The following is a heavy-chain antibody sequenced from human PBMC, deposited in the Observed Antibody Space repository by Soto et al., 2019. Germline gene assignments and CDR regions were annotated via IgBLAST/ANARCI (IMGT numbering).Heavy chain of an antibody. CDR2: IYYSGST. D-gene: IGHD3-22*01. CDR3: ARHDSRDYYYYYMDV. V-gene: IGHV4-59*08. CDR1: GGSISSYY. Sequence: PSETLSLTCTFSGGSISSYYWSWIRQPPGKGLEWIGYIYYSGSTNYNPSLKSRVTISVDTSKNQFSLKLSSVTAADTAVYYRARHDSRDYYYYYMDVWGKGTTVTV. J-gene: IGHJ6*03.